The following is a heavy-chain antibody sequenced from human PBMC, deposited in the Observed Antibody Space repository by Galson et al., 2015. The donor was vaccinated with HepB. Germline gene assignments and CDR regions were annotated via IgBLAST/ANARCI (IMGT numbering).Heavy chain of an antibody. J-gene: IGHJ4*02. CDR1: GFTFRNFA. D-gene: IGHD6-6*01. Sequence: SLRLSCAASGFTFRNFAMTWVRQAPGKGLEWVSGISGSGDATYYADSVKGRFTISRDNSKNTLHLQMNSLRVEDTAVYYCANGGASSSGVDYWGQGTLVTVSS. CDR3: ANGGASSSGVDY. CDR2: ISGSGDAT. V-gene: IGHV3-23*01.